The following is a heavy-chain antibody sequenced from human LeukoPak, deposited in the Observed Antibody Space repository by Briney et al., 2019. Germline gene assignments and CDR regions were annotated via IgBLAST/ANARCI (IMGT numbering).Heavy chain of an antibody. Sequence: LETLSLTCTVSGGSMSSYYWSWIRQHPGKGLEWIGFIYYSGSTNYNPSLRSRVTISVDTSKNQFSLRLSSVTAADTAVYYCARDRPPGDAFDIWGQGTMVTVSS. CDR1: GGSMSSYY. CDR2: IYYSGST. V-gene: IGHV4-59*01. J-gene: IGHJ3*02. CDR3: ARDRPPGDAFDI.